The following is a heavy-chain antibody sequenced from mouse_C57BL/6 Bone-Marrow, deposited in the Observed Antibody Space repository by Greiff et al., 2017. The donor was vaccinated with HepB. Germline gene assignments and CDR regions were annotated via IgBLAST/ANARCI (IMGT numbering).Heavy chain of an antibody. D-gene: IGHD1-1*01. J-gene: IGHJ2*01. Sequence: QVQLQQPGAELVKPGASVKLSCKASGYTFTSSWMQWVKQRPGQGLEWIGEIDPSDSYTNYNQKLKGKATLTVDTASSTAYMQRSTLTSQDSAVYYSARRGITTVLANWGQGTTLTSSS. CDR3: ARRGITTVLAN. V-gene: IGHV1-50*01. CDR1: GYTFTSSW. CDR2: IDPSDSYT.